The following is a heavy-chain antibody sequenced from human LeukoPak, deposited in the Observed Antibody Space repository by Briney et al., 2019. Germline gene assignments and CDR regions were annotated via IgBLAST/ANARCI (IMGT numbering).Heavy chain of an antibody. CDR3: ARDSPRTGRYFDWLLFDY. Sequence: GGSLRLSCAASGFTFSSYSMSWVRQAPGKGLEWVSVIYSGGSTYYADSVKGRFTISRDNSKNTLYLQMNSLRAEDTAVYYCARDSPRTGRYFDWLLFDYWGQGTLVTVSS. CDR1: GFTFSSYS. J-gene: IGHJ4*02. D-gene: IGHD3-9*01. CDR2: IYSGGST. V-gene: IGHV3-66*01.